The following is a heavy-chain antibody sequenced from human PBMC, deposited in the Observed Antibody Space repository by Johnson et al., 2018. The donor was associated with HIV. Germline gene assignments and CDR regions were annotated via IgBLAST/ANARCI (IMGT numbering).Heavy chain of an antibody. CDR2: ISYDGSNK. CDR3: ARDSPGEITIVQGVIGI. V-gene: IGHV3-30-3*01. CDR1: GFTFSSYA. Sequence: QMLLVESGGGVVQPGRSLRLSCAASGFTFSSYAMHWVRQAPGKGLEWVAVISYDGSNKYYADSVKGRFTISRDNSKNTLYLQMNSLRAEDTAVYYCARDSPGEITIVQGVIGIWGQGTMVTVSS. D-gene: IGHD3-10*01. J-gene: IGHJ3*02.